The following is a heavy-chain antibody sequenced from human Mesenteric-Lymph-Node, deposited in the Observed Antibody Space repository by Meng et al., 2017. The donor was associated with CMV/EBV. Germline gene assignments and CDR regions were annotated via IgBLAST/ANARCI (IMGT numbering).Heavy chain of an antibody. CDR3: ARVPIRYSSGWDFDY. D-gene: IGHD6-19*01. V-gene: IGHV3-11*04. CDR2: ISSSGTAI. J-gene: IGHJ4*02. Sequence: GESLKISCEGSGFTFSDFYMSWIRQAPGKGLEWVADISSSGTAIYYADSVEGRFTISRDNAKNLVSLQMNSLRAEDTAVYYCARVPIRYSSGWDFDYWGQGTLVTVSS. CDR1: GFTFSDFY.